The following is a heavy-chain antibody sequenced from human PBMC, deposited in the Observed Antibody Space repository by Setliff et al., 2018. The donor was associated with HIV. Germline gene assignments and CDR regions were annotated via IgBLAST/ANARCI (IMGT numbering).Heavy chain of an antibody. CDR3: ARGVIRGGRYLDY. Sequence: TLSLTCTVSGGIISSDSVFWSWIRQPAGKGLEWIGHISATGSTNYNPSLKSRVTMSLDTSKNQFSLNLNSVTAADTAVYFCARGVIRGGRYLDYWGQGAPVTVSS. CDR1: GGIISSDSVF. D-gene: IGHD3-10*01. CDR2: ISATGST. V-gene: IGHV4-61*09. J-gene: IGHJ4*02.